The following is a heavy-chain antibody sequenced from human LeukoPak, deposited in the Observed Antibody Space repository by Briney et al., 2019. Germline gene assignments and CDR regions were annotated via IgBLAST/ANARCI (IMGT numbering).Heavy chain of an antibody. D-gene: IGHD5-12*01. J-gene: IGHJ4*02. Sequence: PSVTPSLTCTVSGGSISCYFWSWIRRPSGKALEKGLEWIGYIYNSGRTNYNPSLKSRVTISVDKPKNHFSLKLTSVTAADTAVYYCARSNSGYDSGDYWGQGTLVTVSS. CDR2: IYNSGRT. CDR3: ARSNSGYDSGDY. CDR1: GGSISCYF. V-gene: IGHV4-59*01.